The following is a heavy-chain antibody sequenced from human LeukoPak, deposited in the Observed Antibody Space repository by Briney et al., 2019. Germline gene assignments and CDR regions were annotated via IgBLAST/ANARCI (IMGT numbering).Heavy chain of an antibody. D-gene: IGHD5-18*01. Sequence: GGSLRLSCAASGFTFSSYGMHWVRQAPGKGLEWVAVISYDGSNKYYADSVKGRFTISRDNSKNTLYLQMNSLRAEDTAVYYCAKQHGYSYGYEYWGQGTLVTVSS. CDR3: AKQHGYSYGYEY. J-gene: IGHJ4*02. V-gene: IGHV3-30*18. CDR1: GFTFSSYG. CDR2: ISYDGSNK.